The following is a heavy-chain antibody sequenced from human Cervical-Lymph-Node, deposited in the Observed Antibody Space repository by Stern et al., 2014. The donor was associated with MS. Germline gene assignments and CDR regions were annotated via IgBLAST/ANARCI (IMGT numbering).Heavy chain of an antibody. CDR1: GGTFSSYA. Sequence: QLVQSGAEVKKPGSSGKVSCKASGGTFSSYAISWVRQAPGQGLEWMGGIIPIFGTANYAQKFQGRVTITADESTSTAYMELSSLRSEDTAVYYCARSYCSGGSCYPSHYYGMDVWGQGTTVTVSS. V-gene: IGHV1-69*01. J-gene: IGHJ6*02. D-gene: IGHD2-15*01. CDR2: IIPIFGTA. CDR3: ARSYCSGGSCYPSHYYGMDV.